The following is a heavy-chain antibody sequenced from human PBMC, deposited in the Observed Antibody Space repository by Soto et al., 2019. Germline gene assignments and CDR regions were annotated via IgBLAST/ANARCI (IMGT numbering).Heavy chain of an antibody. J-gene: IGHJ5*02. Sequence: AAVKVSCKASGCTFTSYGIHWVRQAPGQRLEWMGWINAANGDTKYSPKFQGRVTITRDTSASTAYMELSSLRSEDTAVYYCVRRHVSATGIDWFDPWGQGTLVTVSS. CDR1: GCTFTSYG. D-gene: IGHD6-13*01. CDR2: INAANGDT. V-gene: IGHV1-3*01. CDR3: VRRHVSATGIDWFDP.